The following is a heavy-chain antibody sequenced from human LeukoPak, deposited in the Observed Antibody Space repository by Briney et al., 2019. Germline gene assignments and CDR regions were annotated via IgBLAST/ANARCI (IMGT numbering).Heavy chain of an antibody. Sequence: ASVKVSCKASGYTFSSYYIHWVRQAPEQGLEWMRIINPSGGSPSYAQKFQGRVTLTRDTSTSTVYMDLSSLRSEDTAVYYCARRGYCISTSCSLDYWGQGTLVTVSS. V-gene: IGHV1-46*01. CDR2: INPSGGSP. CDR3: ARRGYCISTSCSLDY. J-gene: IGHJ4*02. D-gene: IGHD2-2*01. CDR1: GYTFSSYY.